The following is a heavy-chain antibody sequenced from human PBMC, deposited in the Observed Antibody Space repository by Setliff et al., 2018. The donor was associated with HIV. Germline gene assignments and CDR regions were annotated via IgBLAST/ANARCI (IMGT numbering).Heavy chain of an antibody. CDR2: INTGNGDT. J-gene: IGHJ4*02. V-gene: IGHV1-3*04. D-gene: IGHD1-26*01. CDR3: ARAGYLLHYFDS. Sequence: ASVKVSCKASGSTFSTYDINWVRQAPGQGPEWMGWINTGNGDTKYSQKFQGRVTFTRDTSASTAYMELSSPRSEDTAVYYCARAGYLLHYFDSWGQGTLVTVSS. CDR1: GSTFSTYD.